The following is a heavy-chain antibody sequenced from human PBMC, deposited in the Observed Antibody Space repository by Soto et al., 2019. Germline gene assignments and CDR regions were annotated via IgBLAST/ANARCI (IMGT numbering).Heavy chain of an antibody. CDR2: IYYSGSS. V-gene: IGHV4-61*03. CDR1: GGSVSSGSYY. J-gene: IGHJ6*02. CDR3: AREPNYYCGMDV. Sequence: SETLSLTCTVSGGSVSSGSYYWSWIRQPPGKGLEWIGYIYYSGSSNYNPSLKSRVTISVDTSKNHFSLKLSSVTAADTAVYYCAREPNYYCGMDVWGQGTTVTVSS.